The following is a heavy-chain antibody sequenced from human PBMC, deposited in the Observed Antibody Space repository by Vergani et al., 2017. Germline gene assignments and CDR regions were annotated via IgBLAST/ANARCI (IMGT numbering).Heavy chain of an antibody. CDR2: IYYSGST. Sequence: QVQLQESGPGLVKPSETLSLTCTVSGGSISSYYWSWIRQPPGKGLEWIGYIYYSGSTNYNPSLKSRVTISVDTSKNQFSLKLSSVTAADTAVYYCARVGYAGSWFDPWGQGTLVTVSS. J-gene: IGHJ5*02. CDR1: GGSISSYY. CDR3: ARVGYAGSWFDP. V-gene: IGHV4-59*01. D-gene: IGHD5-12*01.